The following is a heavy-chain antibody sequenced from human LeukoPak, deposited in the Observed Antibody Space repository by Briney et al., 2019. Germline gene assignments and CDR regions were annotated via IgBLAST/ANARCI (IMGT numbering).Heavy chain of an antibody. Sequence: PSETLSLTCAVYGGSFSGYYWSWIRQPPGRGLEWIGEINHSGSTNYNPSLKSRVTISVDTSKNKFSLKLSYVTAADTAVYYCAKSDPAWSGYYSFGLDYWGQGTLVTVSS. V-gene: IGHV4-34*01. CDR3: AKSDPAWSGYYSFGLDY. CDR1: GGSFSGYY. J-gene: IGHJ4*02. CDR2: INHSGST. D-gene: IGHD3-3*01.